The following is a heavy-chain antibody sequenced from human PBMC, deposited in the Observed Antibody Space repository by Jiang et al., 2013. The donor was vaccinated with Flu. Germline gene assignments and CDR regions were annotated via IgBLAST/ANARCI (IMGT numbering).Heavy chain of an antibody. D-gene: IGHD1-1*01. CDR2: INPNSGGT. V-gene: IGHV1-2*06. J-gene: IGHJ4*02. Sequence: VQLVESGAEVQKPGASVKVSCKASGYSVGGYYIHWVRQAPGQGLEWMGRINPNSGGTNYAQKFQGRVTMTRDTSVSTAYMTLSGLMSDDTAVYYCAHAISNGRPYDFDSWGQGTLVTVSS. CDR3: AHAISNGRPYDFDS. CDR1: GYSVGGYY.